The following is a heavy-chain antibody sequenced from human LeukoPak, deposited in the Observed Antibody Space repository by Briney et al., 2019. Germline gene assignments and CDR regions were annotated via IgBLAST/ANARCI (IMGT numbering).Heavy chain of an antibody. V-gene: IGHV3-7*01. D-gene: IGHD2-2*01. CDR3: SYQLLFDSTLDY. J-gene: IGHJ4*02. CDR2: IKQDGSEK. CDR1: GFTFSSYW. Sequence: GGSLRLSCAASGFTFSSYWMSWVRQAPGKGLEWVANIKQDGSEKYYVDSVKGRFTISRDNAKNSLYLQMNSLRAEDTAVYYCSYQLLFDSTLDYWGQGTLVTVSS.